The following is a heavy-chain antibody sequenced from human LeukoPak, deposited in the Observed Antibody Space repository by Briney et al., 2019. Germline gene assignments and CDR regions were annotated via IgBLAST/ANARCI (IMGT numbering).Heavy chain of an antibody. J-gene: IGHJ4*02. Sequence: SETLSLTCAVYGGSFSGYYWSWIRQPPGKGLEWIGEINHSGSTNYNPSLKSRVTISVDTSKNQFSLKLSSVTAADTAVYYCARGLVCRHCGYSYGHHAYYFDYWGQGTLVTVSS. V-gene: IGHV4-34*01. CDR3: ARGLVCRHCGYSYGHHAYYFDY. D-gene: IGHD5-18*01. CDR1: GGSFSGYY. CDR2: INHSGST.